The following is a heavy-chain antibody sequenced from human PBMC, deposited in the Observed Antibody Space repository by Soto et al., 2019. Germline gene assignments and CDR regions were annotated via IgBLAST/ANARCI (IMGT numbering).Heavy chain of an antibody. V-gene: IGHV3-15*01. J-gene: IGHJ6*03. D-gene: IGHD5-18*01. Sequence: GGSLRLSCAASGFTFSNAWMSWVRQAPGKGLEWVGRIKSKTDGGTTDYAAPVKGRFTISRDDSKNTLYLQMNSLKTEDTAVYYCTTVSIQLWQHGNYYYYYMDVWGKGTTVTVSS. CDR1: GFTFSNAW. CDR2: IKSKTDGGTT. CDR3: TTVSIQLWQHGNYYYYYMDV.